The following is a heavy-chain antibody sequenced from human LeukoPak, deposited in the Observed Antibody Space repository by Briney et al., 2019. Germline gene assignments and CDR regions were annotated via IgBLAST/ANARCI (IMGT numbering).Heavy chain of an antibody. V-gene: IGHV4-34*01. CDR2: INHSGST. D-gene: IGHD2-2*01. Sequence: SETLSLTCAVYGVSFSGYYWSWIRQPPGKGLEWIGEINHSGSTNYNPSLKSRVTISVDTSKNQFSPKLSSVTAADTAVYYCARGRGLFLPAAKVPSFDYWGQGTLVTVSS. CDR1: GVSFSGYY. CDR3: ARGRGLFLPAAKVPSFDY. J-gene: IGHJ4*02.